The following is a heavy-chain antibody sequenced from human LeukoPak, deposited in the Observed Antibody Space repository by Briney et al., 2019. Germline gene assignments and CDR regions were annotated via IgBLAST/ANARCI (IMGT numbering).Heavy chain of an antibody. Sequence: PGRSLRLSCAASGFTFSSYGMHWVRQAPGKGLEWVAVIWYDGSNKYYADSVKGRFTISRDNSKNTLYLQMNSLRAEDTAVYYCAGESVVFGLDVWGQGTTVTVSS. D-gene: IGHD2-21*01. CDR3: AGESVVFGLDV. CDR1: GFTFSSYG. V-gene: IGHV3-33*01. J-gene: IGHJ6*02. CDR2: IWYDGSNK.